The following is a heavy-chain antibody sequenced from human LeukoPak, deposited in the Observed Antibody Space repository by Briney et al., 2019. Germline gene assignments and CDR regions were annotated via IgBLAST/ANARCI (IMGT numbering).Heavy chain of an antibody. CDR1: GYTFTGYY. CDR2: INPNSGGT. D-gene: IGHD2-21*02. V-gene: IGHV1-2*06. CDR3: ARVGTYCGGDCYLRWFDP. Sequence: EASVKVSCKASGYTFTGYYIHWLRQAPGQGLEWMGRINPNSGGTNYAQKFQGRVTMTRDTSISTAYMELSRLRSDDTAVYYCARVGTYCGGDCYLRWFDPWGQGTLVTVSS. J-gene: IGHJ5*02.